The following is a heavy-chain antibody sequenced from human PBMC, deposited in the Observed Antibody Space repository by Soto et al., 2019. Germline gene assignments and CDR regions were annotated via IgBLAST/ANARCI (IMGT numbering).Heavy chain of an antibody. V-gene: IGHV1-18*01. CDR3: ARDDPKLVATMYYYYGMDV. D-gene: IGHD5-12*01. J-gene: IGHJ6*02. CDR1: GYTFTSYG. CDR2: ISAYNGNT. Sequence: QVQLEQSGAEVKKPGASVKVSCKASGYTFTSYGISWVRQAPGQGLEWMGWISAYNGNTNYAQKLQGRVTMTTNTSTSTAYMELRSLRSDDTAVYYCARDDPKLVATMYYYYGMDVWGQGTTVTVSS.